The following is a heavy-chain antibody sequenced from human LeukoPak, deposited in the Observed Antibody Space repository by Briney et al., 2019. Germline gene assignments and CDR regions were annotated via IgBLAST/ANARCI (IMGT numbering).Heavy chain of an antibody. CDR3: ARAGSGRYRFDY. Sequence: ASVKDSRKATLYTLTGYYMHWVRQPPGQELERMGCINHNSGGINYAEKLQGRVTMTRDTSISTVYMELSRLRADDTAVYYCARAGSGRYRFDYWGRGTLVTVS. CDR1: LYTLTGYY. CDR2: INHNSGGI. V-gene: IGHV1-2*02. D-gene: IGHD1-26*01. J-gene: IGHJ4*02.